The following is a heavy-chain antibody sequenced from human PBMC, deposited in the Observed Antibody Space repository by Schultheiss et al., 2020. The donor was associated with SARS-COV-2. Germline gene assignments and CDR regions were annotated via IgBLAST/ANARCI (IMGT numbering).Heavy chain of an antibody. J-gene: IGHJ4*02. V-gene: IGHV4-30-4*08. D-gene: IGHD6-13*01. Sequence: SETLSLTCTVSGGSISSGGYYWSWIRQHPGKGLEWIGYIYYSGSTYYNPSLRSRVTISVDTSKNQFSLKLNSVTAADTAVYYCARAEGQQLGLFDYWGQGTLVTVSS. CDR2: IYYSGST. CDR3: ARAEGQQLGLFDY. CDR1: GGSISSGGYY.